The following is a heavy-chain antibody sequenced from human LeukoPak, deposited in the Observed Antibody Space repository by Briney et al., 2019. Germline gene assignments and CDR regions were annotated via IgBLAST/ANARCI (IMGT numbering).Heavy chain of an antibody. CDR1: GFTFSSYG. J-gene: IGHJ4*02. Sequence: GGSLRLSCAASGFTFSSYGMHWVRQAPGKGLEWVGFIRSKAYGGTVEYAASVQDRFTISRDDSKSIVYLQMNSLKTEDTAVYSCTRVYYYDSSGEVYFDYWGQGTLVTVSS. V-gene: IGHV3-49*04. CDR3: TRVYYYDSSGEVYFDY. CDR2: IRSKAYGGTV. D-gene: IGHD3-22*01.